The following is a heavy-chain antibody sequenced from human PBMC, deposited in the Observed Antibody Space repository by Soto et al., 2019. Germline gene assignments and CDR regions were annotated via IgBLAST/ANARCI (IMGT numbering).Heavy chain of an antibody. CDR3: ARTLPPSDY. J-gene: IGHJ4*02. CDR1: GYTFSSYG. CDR2: ISAYNSNT. V-gene: IGHV1-18*01. D-gene: IGHD1-26*01. Sequence: QVQLVQSGAEVKKPGASVKASCKASGYTFSSYGISWVRQAPGQGLEWMGWISAYNSNTNYAQKLQGRVTMTTDTSRSTAYKELRSLRSDDTAVYYCARTLPPSDYWGQGTLVTVSS.